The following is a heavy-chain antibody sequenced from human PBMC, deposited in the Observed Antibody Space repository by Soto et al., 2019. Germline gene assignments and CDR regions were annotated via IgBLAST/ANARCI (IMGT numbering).Heavy chain of an antibody. Sequence: PSETLSLTCPVSGCSIRSSSYYWGWIRQPPGKGLEWIGSIYYSGSTYYNPSLKSRVTISVDTSKNQFSLKLSSVTAADTAVYYCARRGYYDFWSGYYTLSYFDYWGQGTLVTVSS. D-gene: IGHD3-3*01. CDR2: IYYSGST. CDR1: GCSIRSSSYY. V-gene: IGHV4-39*01. J-gene: IGHJ4*02. CDR3: ARRGYYDFWSGYYTLSYFDY.